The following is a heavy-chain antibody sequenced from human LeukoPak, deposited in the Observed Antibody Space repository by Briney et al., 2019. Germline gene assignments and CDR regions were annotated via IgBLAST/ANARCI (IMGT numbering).Heavy chain of an antibody. CDR1: GGSISSYY. D-gene: IGHD3-22*01. J-gene: IGHJ3*02. CDR2: IYYSGST. Sequence: SETLSLTCTVSGGSISSYYWGWIRQPPGKGLEWIGSIYYSGSTYYNPSLKSRVTISVDTSKNQFSLKLSSVTAADTAVYYCARARGMIVPKLAFDIWGQGTMVTVSS. CDR3: ARARGMIVPKLAFDI. V-gene: IGHV4-39*07.